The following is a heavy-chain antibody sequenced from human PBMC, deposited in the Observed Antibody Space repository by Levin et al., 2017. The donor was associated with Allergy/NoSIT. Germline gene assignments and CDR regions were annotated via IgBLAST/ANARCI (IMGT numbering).Heavy chain of an antibody. CDR1: GFTFKDYG. V-gene: IGHV3-9*01. D-gene: IGHD6-13*01. Sequence: GGSLRLSCVASGFTFKDYGMHWVRQVPGKGLQWVSGITANSDNIAYADSVKGRFTVSRDNAKKSLFLEMNSLRPEDPALYYCAKVRAAAVGTGYFDSWGQGTLVTVSS. CDR2: ITANSDNI. CDR3: AKVRAAAVGTGYFDS. J-gene: IGHJ4*02.